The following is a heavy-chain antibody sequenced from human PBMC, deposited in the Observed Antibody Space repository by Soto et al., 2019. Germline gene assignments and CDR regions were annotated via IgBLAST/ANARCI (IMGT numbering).Heavy chain of an antibody. D-gene: IGHD3-10*01. CDR3: ARGPGNPITMVRGVIIGAFDI. J-gene: IGHJ3*02. Sequence: QVQLVESGGGLVKPGGSLRLSCAASGFTFSDYYMSWIRQAPGKGLEWVSYISSSGSTIYYADSVKGRFTISRDNAKNSLYLQMNSLRAEDTAVYYCARGPGNPITMVRGVIIGAFDIWGQGTMVTVSS. V-gene: IGHV3-11*01. CDR1: GFTFSDYY. CDR2: ISSSGSTI.